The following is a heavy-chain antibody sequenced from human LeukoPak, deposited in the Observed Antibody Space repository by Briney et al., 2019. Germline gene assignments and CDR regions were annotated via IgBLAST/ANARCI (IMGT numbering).Heavy chain of an antibody. D-gene: IGHD5-12*01. Sequence: SVKVSCKASGGTFSSYAISWVRQAPGQGLEWMGGIIPIFGTANYAQKFQGRVTITADESTSTAYMELSSLRSEDTAVYYCARSSAGYSGYDLRWLDPWGQGTLVTVSS. CDR2: IIPIFGTA. CDR3: ARSSAGYSGYDLRWLDP. V-gene: IGHV1-69*01. CDR1: GGTFSSYA. J-gene: IGHJ5*02.